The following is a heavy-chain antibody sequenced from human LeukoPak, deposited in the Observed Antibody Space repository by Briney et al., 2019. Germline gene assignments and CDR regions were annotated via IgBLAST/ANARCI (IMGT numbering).Heavy chain of an antibody. V-gene: IGHV3-53*01. Sequence: GGSLRLSCAVSGFTVSTNYMSWVRQSPGKGLKWVSVIYNDETTYYADSVKGRFTISRDNSKNTLYLQMSGLRAEDTAVYYCARGSSSGWYYFGYWGQGTLVTVSS. CDR3: ARGSSSGWYYFGY. CDR2: IYNDETT. D-gene: IGHD6-19*01. J-gene: IGHJ4*02. CDR1: GFTVSTNY.